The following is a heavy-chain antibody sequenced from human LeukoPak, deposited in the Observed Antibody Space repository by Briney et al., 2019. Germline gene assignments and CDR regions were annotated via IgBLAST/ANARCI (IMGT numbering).Heavy chain of an antibody. V-gene: IGHV4-38-2*02. D-gene: IGHD4-11*01. J-gene: IGHJ4*02. Sequence: PSETLSLTCTVSGYSISSGYYWGWIRQPPGKGLEWIGSIYHSGSTNYNPSLKSRVTISVDTSKNQFSLKLSSVTAADTAVYYCARPTVTTIGGFVYWGQGTLVTVSS. CDR1: GYSISSGYY. CDR2: IYHSGST. CDR3: ARPTVTTIGGFVY.